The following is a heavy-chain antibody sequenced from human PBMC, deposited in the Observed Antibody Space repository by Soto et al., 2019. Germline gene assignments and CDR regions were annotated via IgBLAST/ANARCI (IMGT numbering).Heavy chain of an antibody. D-gene: IGHD5-12*01. V-gene: IGHV3-48*02. J-gene: IGHJ4*02. Sequence: GGSLRLSCAASGFTFSSYSMNWVRQAPGKGLEWVSYISSSSSTIYYADSVKGRFTISRDNAKNSLYLQMNSLRDEDTAVYYCTKDQDGYNWYYFDYWGQGPLVTVYS. CDR1: GFTFSSYS. CDR2: ISSSSSTI. CDR3: TKDQDGYNWYYFDY.